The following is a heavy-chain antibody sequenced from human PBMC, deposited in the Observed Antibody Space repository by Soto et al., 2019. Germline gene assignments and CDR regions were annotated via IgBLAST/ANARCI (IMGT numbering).Heavy chain of an antibody. Sequence: AGGSLRLSCAASGLTVSSTYMSWVRQAPGKGLECVAVIYRDATTYYADSVKGRFTISRDNSKNTLYLQMNTLRAEDTAVYHCARASKAPTDYVFDFWGQGTLVT. D-gene: IGHD4-17*01. J-gene: IGHJ4*02. CDR1: GLTVSSTY. V-gene: IGHV3-66*01. CDR2: IYRDATT. CDR3: ARASKAPTDYVFDF.